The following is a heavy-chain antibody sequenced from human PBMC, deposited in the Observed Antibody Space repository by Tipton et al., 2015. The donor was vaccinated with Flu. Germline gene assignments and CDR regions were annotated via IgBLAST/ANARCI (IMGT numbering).Heavy chain of an antibody. CDR2: IYTSESA. Sequence: TLSLTCTVSGASIGYYYWSRVRQPAGKGLEWIGRIYTSESANYNPSLKSRVTMSIDTSKNQFFLKLSSVTAADTAVYYCAREHCTSTSCYGSMDYWGQGTLVTVSS. CDR1: GASIGYYY. D-gene: IGHD2-2*01. V-gene: IGHV4-4*07. J-gene: IGHJ4*02. CDR3: AREHCTSTSCYGSMDY.